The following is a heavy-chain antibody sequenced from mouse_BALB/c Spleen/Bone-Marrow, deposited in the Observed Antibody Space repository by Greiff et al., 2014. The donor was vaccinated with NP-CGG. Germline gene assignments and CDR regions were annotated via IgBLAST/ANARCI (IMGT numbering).Heavy chain of an antibody. J-gene: IGHJ4*01. CDR2: FYPGSGSI. CDR1: GYTFTEYI. D-gene: IGHD1-1*01. V-gene: IGHV1-62-2*01. CDR3: ARHEDYGSSYYYARDY. Sequence: QVQLQQSGAELVKPGASVKLSCKASGYTFTEYIIHWVKQRSGQGLEWIGWFYPGSGSIKYNEKFKDKATLTSDKSSSTVYMELSRWTAEDPAVYFCARHEDYGSSYYYARDYWGQETSVTVSS.